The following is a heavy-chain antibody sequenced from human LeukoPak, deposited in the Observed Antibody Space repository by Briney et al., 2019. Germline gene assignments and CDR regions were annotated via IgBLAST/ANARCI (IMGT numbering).Heavy chain of an antibody. D-gene: IGHD3-3*01. J-gene: IGHJ6*03. CDR2: INHSGST. CDR1: GGSFSGYY. Sequence: SETLSLTCAVYGGSFSGYYWSWIRQPPGKGLEWIGEINHSGSTNYNPSLKSRVTISVDTSKNQFSLKLSSVPAADTAVYYCARGSPYDFWSGYYTRGRYYYYMDVWGKGTTVTVSS. V-gene: IGHV4-34*01. CDR3: ARGSPYDFWSGYYTRGRYYYYMDV.